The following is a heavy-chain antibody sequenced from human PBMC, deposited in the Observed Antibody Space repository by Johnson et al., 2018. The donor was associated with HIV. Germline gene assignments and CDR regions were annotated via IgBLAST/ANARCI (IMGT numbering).Heavy chain of an antibody. J-gene: IGHJ3*02. CDR2: ISYDGSDT. Sequence: QVQLVESGGGVVQPGRSLRLSCVASRFTFSSFAMPWVRQAPGTGLEWVAVISYDGSDTYSADSVKGRFTLSRDSSKNTLDLQMNRLRAEDTAVYYCAREGATIEGRSTFDIWGPGTMVTVSS. D-gene: IGHD5-24*01. CDR1: RFTFSSFA. V-gene: IGHV3-30*04. CDR3: AREGATIEGRSTFDI.